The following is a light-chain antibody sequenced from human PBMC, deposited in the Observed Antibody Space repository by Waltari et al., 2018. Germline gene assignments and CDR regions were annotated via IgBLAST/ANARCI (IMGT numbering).Light chain of an antibody. CDR2: NDE. Sequence: QPLLTQPPSVSGAPGQTVTVSCPGRRSQLGSGPGVHRYQWLPGTAPKLLFDNDESRLSGVPDRFSGALSGTSASLAISGLQAEDEAIYYCQSYDNSVSGRVFGGGTKVTVV. CDR3: QSYDNSVSGRV. V-gene: IGLV1-40*01. CDR1: RSQLGSGPG. J-gene: IGLJ3*02.